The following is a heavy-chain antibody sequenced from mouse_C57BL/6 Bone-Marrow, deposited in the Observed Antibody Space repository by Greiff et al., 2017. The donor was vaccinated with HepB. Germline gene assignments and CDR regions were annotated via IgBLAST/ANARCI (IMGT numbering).Heavy chain of an antibody. V-gene: IGHV7-1*01. J-gene: IGHJ1*03. CDR3: ARDADGYWYFDV. CDR2: SRNKANDYTT. CDR1: GFTFSDFY. Sequence: EVQGVESGGGLVQSGRSLRLSCATSGFTFSDFYMEWVRQAPGKGLEWIAASRNKANDYTTEYSASVKGRFIVSRDTSQSILYLQMNALRAEDTAIYYCARDADGYWYFDVWGTGTTVTVSS. D-gene: IGHD2-3*01.